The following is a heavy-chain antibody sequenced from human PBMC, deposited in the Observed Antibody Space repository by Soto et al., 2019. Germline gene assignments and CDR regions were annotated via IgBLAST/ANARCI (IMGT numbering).Heavy chain of an antibody. Sequence: QVQLVQSGAEVKKPGASVKVSCKASGYTFTGYYMHWVRQAPGQGLEWMGWINPNSGGTNYAQKFQGWRTMTRDTSISTAYMELSRLRSDDTAVYYCARPTGVGTAMVNAFDIWGQGTMVTVSS. V-gene: IGHV1-2*04. CDR3: ARPTGVGTAMVNAFDI. D-gene: IGHD5-18*01. J-gene: IGHJ3*02. CDR1: GYTFTGYY. CDR2: INPNSGGT.